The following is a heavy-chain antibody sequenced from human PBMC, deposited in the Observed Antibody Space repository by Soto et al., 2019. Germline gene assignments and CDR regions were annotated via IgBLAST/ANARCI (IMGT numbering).Heavy chain of an antibody. V-gene: IGHV3-23*01. Sequence: AGGAPRLSCAAPGFPFFRYFISWVRPGPGEGVEWVSAISGSGGSTYYADSVKGRLTISRDNSKNTLYLQMNSLRAEDTAVYYCAKDLDSSGLFVKQKGMAVWGQGTTVTVSS. CDR2: ISGSGGST. D-gene: IGHD6-19*01. CDR3: AKDLDSSGLFVKQKGMAV. CDR1: GFPFFRYF. J-gene: IGHJ6*02.